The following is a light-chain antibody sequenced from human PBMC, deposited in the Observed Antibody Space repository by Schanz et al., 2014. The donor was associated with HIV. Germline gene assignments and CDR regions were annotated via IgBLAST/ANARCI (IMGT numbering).Light chain of an antibody. V-gene: IGKV1-5*03. J-gene: IGKJ3*01. CDR1: QNIGKW. CDR2: QAS. CDR3: QQLNSSPLFA. Sequence: DVQMTQSPTTLSASVGDRVTITCRASQNIGKWLTWYQQKPGKAPNLLIYQASSLNIGVPSRFSGSGSGTEFTLTISSLQPDDFATYYCQQLNSSPLFAFGPGTKVDV.